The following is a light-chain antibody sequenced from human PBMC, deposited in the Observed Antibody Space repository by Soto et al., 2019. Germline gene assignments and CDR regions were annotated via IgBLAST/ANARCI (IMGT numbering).Light chain of an antibody. V-gene: IGKV1-39*01. CDR2: TSS. J-gene: IGKJ1*01. CDR1: QSIGRN. CDR3: QQSYSTPPT. Sequence: DIQMTQSPASLSESVEDRVTISCRASQSIGRNLNWYQQKPGKAPTLLMFTSSNLQSGVPSRFSGSGSGTDFILTISSLQPEDFATYYCQQSYSTPPTFGQGTNVDI.